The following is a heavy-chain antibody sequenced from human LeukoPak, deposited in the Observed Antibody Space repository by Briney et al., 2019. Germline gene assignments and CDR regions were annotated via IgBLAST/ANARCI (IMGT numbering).Heavy chain of an antibody. J-gene: IGHJ4*02. CDR3: TKRVKYGGTWDHFAD. CDR1: GFTFDNYR. D-gene: IGHD1-26*01. Sequence: GGPLRLSCAASGFTFDNYRMSWVRQAPGKGLEWVSTVNADGGNTYYADSVKGRFTISRDNSKSTLILQMNSLRAEDTALYYCTKRVKYGGTWDHFADWGQGTLVTVSS. V-gene: IGHV3-23*01. CDR2: VNADGGNT.